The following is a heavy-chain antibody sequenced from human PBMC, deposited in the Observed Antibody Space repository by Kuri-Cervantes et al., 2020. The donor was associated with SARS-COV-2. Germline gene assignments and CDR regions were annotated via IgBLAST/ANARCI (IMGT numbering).Heavy chain of an antibody. Sequence: GESLKISCAASGFTFSSYAMHWVRQAPGKGLEWVAVIWYDGSNKYYADSVKGRFTISRDNSKSTLYLQMNSLRAEDTAVYYCARGPGPDPSIRYYYYYYGMDVWGQGTTVTVSS. CDR3: ARGPGPDPSIRYYYYYYGMDV. D-gene: IGHD3-3*02. V-gene: IGHV3-33*08. CDR1: GFTFSSYA. J-gene: IGHJ6*02. CDR2: IWYDGSNK.